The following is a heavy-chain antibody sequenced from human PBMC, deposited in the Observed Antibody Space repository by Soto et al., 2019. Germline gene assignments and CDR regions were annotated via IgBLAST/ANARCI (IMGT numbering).Heavy chain of an antibody. V-gene: IGHV4-31*03. CDR1: GGSISSGGYY. J-gene: IGHJ5*02. CDR2: IYYSGST. Sequence: PSETLSLTCTVSGGSISSGGYYWSWIRQHPGKGLEWIGYIYYSGSTYYNPSLKSRVTISVDTSKNQFSLKLSSVTAADTAVYYCASHTPGSHHWFDPWGQGTLVTVSS. D-gene: IGHD3-10*01. CDR3: ASHTPGSHHWFDP.